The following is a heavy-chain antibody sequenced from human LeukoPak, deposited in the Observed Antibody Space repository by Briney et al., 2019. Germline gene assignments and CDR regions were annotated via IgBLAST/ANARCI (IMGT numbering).Heavy chain of an antibody. CDR1: GFTFSNAW. V-gene: IGHV3-15*01. D-gene: IGHD6-13*01. J-gene: IGHJ4*02. CDR2: IKSKTDGGTT. Sequence: GGSLRLSCAASGFTFSNAWMSWVRQAPGKGLEWVGRIKSKTDGGTTDYAAPVKSRFTISRDDSKNTLYLQMNSLKTEDTAVYYCTTALTPRRQHSSSSHYFDYWGQGTLVTVSS. CDR3: TTALTPRRQHSSSSHYFDY.